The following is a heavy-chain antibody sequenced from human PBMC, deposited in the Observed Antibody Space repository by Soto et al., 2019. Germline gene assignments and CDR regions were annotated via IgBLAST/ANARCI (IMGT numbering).Heavy chain of an antibody. CDR3: ARDTGGAAAGRPPYYYYGMDV. V-gene: IGHV1-2*04. CDR2: INPNSGGT. J-gene: IGHJ6*02. D-gene: IGHD6-13*01. CDR1: GYTFTGYY. Sequence: ASVKVSFKASGYTFTGYYMHWVRQAPGQGLEWMGWINPNSGGTNYAQKFQGWVTMTRDTSISTAYMELSRLRSDDTAVYYCARDTGGAAAGRPPYYYYGMDVWGQGTTVTVSS.